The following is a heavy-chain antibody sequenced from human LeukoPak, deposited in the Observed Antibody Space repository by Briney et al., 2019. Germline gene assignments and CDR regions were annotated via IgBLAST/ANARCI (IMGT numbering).Heavy chain of an antibody. J-gene: IGHJ4*02. Sequence: ASVKVSCKASGYTFTDSYMHWVRQAPGQGLEWMGWINPNSGGTNYAQKFQGRVTMTEDTSTGTAYMELSSLRSEDTAVYYCTTSYYYDSSDYYRTDYWGQGTLVTVSS. V-gene: IGHV1-2*02. CDR2: INPNSGGT. CDR1: GYTFTDSY. D-gene: IGHD3-22*01. CDR3: TTSYYYDSSDYYRTDY.